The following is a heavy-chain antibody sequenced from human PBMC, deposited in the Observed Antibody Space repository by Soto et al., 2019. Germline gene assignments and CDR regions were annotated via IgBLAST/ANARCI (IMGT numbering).Heavy chain of an antibody. CDR2: IDPSDSYT. Sequence: GESLKISCKGSGYSFTSYWISWVRQMPGKGLEWMGRIDPSDSYTNYSPSFQGHVTISADKSISTAYLQWSSLKASDTAMYYCAFTYYDFWSGYYTGPKTRYGMDVWGQGTTVTVSS. J-gene: IGHJ6*02. V-gene: IGHV5-10-1*01. CDR1: GYSFTSYW. D-gene: IGHD3-3*01. CDR3: AFTYYDFWSGYYTGPKTRYGMDV.